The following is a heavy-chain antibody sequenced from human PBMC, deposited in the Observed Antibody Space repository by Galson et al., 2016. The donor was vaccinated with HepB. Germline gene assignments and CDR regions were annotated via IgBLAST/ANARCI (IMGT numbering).Heavy chain of an antibody. CDR1: GDTSSSYF. CDR3: ASRGGYVAFDI. D-gene: IGHD5-12*01. J-gene: IGHJ3*02. CDR2: VNTYTGDA. V-gene: IGHV1-18*01. Sequence: SVKVSCKASGDTSSSYFISWVRQAPGQGLEWMGGVNTYTGDADYPQRFQDRVTMTTDTSTKTAYMELRSLRSDDTAVYYCASRGGYVAFDIWGQGTMITVSS.